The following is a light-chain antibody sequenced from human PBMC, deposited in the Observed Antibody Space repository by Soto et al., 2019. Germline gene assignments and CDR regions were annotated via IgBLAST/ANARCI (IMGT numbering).Light chain of an antibody. V-gene: IGLV2-8*01. CDR3: SAYAGSSPWV. CDR2: EVY. Sequence: QSVPTQPPSASGSPGQSVTFSCTGTSSDVGGYNYVSWYQQYPGKAPKLMIYEVYKRPSGVPDRFSGSKSGNTASLTVSGLQPEDEADYYCSAYAGSSPWVFGGGTQLTVL. CDR1: SSDVGGYNY. J-gene: IGLJ3*02.